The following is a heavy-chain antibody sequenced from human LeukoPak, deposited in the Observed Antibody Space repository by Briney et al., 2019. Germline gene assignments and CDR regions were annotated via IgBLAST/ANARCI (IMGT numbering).Heavy chain of an antibody. CDR1: GYTFTSYG. J-gene: IGHJ4*02. D-gene: IGHD5-18*01. Sequence: ASVRVSCKASGYTFTSYGISWVRQAPGQGLEWMGWISAYNGNTNYAQKLQGRVTMTTDTSTSTAYMELRSLRSDDTAVYYCARDQGSSNTAIIDYWGQGTLVTVSS. V-gene: IGHV1-18*01. CDR2: ISAYNGNT. CDR3: ARDQGSSNTAIIDY.